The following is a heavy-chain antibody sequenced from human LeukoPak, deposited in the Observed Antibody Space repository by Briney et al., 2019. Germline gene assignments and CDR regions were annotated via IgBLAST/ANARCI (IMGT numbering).Heavy chain of an antibody. D-gene: IGHD4-11*01. CDR3: AKDTQYYSNYGRGYYYYGMDV. CDR2: ISYDGSNK. Sequence: GRSLRLSCAASGFTFSSYGMHWVRQAPGKGLEWVAVISYDGSNKYYADSVKGRLTISRDNSKNTLYLQMNSLRAEDTAVYYCAKDTQYYSNYGRGYYYYGMDVWGQGTTVTVSS. J-gene: IGHJ6*02. V-gene: IGHV3-30*18. CDR1: GFTFSSYG.